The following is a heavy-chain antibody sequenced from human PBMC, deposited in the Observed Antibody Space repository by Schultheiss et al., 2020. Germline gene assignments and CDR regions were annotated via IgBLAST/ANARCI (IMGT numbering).Heavy chain of an antibody. V-gene: IGHV1-8*01. D-gene: IGHD1-1*01. CDR2: INPIFGTA. CDR1: GYTFTNYD. CDR3: ANGTAMDV. Sequence: ASVKVSCKASGYTFTNYDINWVRQAPGQGLEWMGWINPIFGTANYAQKFQGRVTMTRDTSTSTAYMELSSQRSDDTAVYYCANGTAMDVWGQGTTVTVS. J-gene: IGHJ6*02.